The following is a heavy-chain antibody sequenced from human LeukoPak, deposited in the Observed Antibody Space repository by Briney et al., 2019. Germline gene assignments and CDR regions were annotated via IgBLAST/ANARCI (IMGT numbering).Heavy chain of an antibody. J-gene: IGHJ4*02. Sequence: SETLSLTCAVYGGSFSGYYWSLIRQPPGKGLEWIGEINHSGSTNYNPSLKSRVTISVDTSKNQFSLKLSSVTAADTAVYYCASYCSSTSCYSDYWGQGTLVTVSS. V-gene: IGHV4-34*01. CDR1: GGSFSGYY. CDR2: INHSGST. D-gene: IGHD2-2*01. CDR3: ASYCSSTSCYSDY.